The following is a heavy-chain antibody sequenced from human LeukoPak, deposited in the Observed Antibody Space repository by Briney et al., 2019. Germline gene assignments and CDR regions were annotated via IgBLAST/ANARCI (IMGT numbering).Heavy chain of an antibody. D-gene: IGHD3-10*01. CDR3: AKDVGGSYYYGSGNYRIDY. J-gene: IGHJ4*02. CDR1: GFMFDDYA. V-gene: IGHV3-9*01. CDR2: ISWNSDNI. Sequence: GGSLRLSCAASGFMFDDYAMHWVRQAPGKGLEWVSGISWNSDNIDYADSVKGRFTISRDNAKNSLYLQMNSLRAEDTALYYCAKDVGGSYYYGSGNYRIDYWGQGTLVTVSS.